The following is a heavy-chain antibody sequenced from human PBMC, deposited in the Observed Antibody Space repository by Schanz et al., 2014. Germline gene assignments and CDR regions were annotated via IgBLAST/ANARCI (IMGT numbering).Heavy chain of an antibody. V-gene: IGHV1-69*08. Sequence: QVHLVQSGAEVKKPGSSVKVSCKASGGTFSSDTFSWVRQAPGQGLEWMGRIIPILGIANYAQKFQGRVTMTTDTSTSTSYMELTSLRFDDTAVYYCARDFSAYVGNYFDYWGQGTLVTVSS. D-gene: IGHD5-12*01. CDR3: ARDFSAYVGNYFDY. CDR2: IIPILGIA. J-gene: IGHJ4*02. CDR1: GGTFSSDT.